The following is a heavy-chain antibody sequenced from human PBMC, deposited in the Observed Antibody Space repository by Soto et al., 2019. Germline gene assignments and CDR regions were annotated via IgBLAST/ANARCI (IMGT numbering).Heavy chain of an antibody. V-gene: IGHV1-69*13. CDR3: ARVPYLSSSWYGIVHWFEP. CDR2: IIPIFGTA. CDR1: GWTFSSYA. Sequence: SVKVSCKACGWTFSSYAISWVRQAPGQGLEWMGGIIPIFGTANYAQKFQGRVTITADESTSTAYMELSSLRSEDTAVYYCARVPYLSSSWYGIVHWFEPLGQGTLVTVSS. J-gene: IGHJ5*02. D-gene: IGHD6-13*01.